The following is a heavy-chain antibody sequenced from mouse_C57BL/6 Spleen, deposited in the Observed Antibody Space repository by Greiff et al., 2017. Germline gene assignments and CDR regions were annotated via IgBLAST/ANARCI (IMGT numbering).Heavy chain of an antibody. D-gene: IGHD2-3*01. Sequence: VQLKESGGGLVKPGGSLKLSCAASGFTFSSYAMSWVRQTPEKRPEWVATISDGGSYTYYPDNVKGRFTISRDNAKNNLYLQMSHLKSEDTAMYYCARDGDGWAIDYWGQGTSVTVSS. CDR1: GFTFSSYA. V-gene: IGHV5-4*01. CDR3: ARDGDGWAIDY. J-gene: IGHJ4*01. CDR2: ISDGGSYT.